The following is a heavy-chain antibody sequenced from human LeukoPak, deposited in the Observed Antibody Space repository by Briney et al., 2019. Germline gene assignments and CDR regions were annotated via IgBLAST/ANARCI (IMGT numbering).Heavy chain of an antibody. D-gene: IGHD3-22*01. CDR1: GFTFSSYS. CDR3: ARDNSDYDSSFFDY. Sequence: GGSLRLSCAASGFTFSSYSMNWVRQAPGKGLEWVSSISSSSSYIYYADSVKSRFTVSRDNAKNSLFLQMNSLRAEDTAVYYCARDNSDYDSSFFDYWGQGTLVTVSS. J-gene: IGHJ4*02. V-gene: IGHV3-21*01. CDR2: ISSSSSYI.